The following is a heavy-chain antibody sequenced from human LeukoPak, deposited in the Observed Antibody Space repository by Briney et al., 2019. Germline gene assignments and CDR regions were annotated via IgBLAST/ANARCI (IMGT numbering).Heavy chain of an antibody. CDR1: GFTFSSYA. Sequence: GGSLRLSCTASGFTFSSYAMHWFRQAPGKGLEWVAVIPYHGFTKYYADSVQGRFTISRDNSKDTLSLQMNSLRDDDTEVYYCARSTEVAIDYWGQGTLVTVSS. CDR3: ARSTEVAIDY. J-gene: IGHJ4*02. CDR2: IPYHGFTK. D-gene: IGHD2-2*01. V-gene: IGHV3-30*04.